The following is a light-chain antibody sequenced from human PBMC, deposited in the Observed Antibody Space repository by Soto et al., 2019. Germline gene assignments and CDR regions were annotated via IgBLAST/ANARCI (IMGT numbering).Light chain of an antibody. CDR1: SGHISYA. CDR3: QTWSTDIRV. Sequence: QLVLTQSPSASASLGASVKLTCTLSSGHISYAIAWHQQQPEKGPRYLMKVNSDGSHSKGDGIPDRFSGSSSGAERYLTISSIQSEDEADYYCQTWSTDIRVFGGGTQLTVL. V-gene: IGLV4-69*01. J-gene: IGLJ3*02. CDR2: VNSDGSH.